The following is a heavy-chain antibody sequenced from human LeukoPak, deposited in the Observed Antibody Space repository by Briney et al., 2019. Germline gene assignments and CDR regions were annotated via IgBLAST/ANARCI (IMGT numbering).Heavy chain of an antibody. D-gene: IGHD5-12*01. CDR2: ISGNSGAI. V-gene: IGHV3-48*04. CDR3: AKDLWVNRDREAPIKANQLDH. CDR1: EFTFSTYS. J-gene: IGHJ4*02. Sequence: GGSLRLSCAASEFTFSTYSFNWVRQAPGKGLEWISYISGNSGAIYYADSVKGRFTMSRDNAKNALYLQMNSLRTEDTALYYCAKDLWVNRDREAPIKANQLDHWGQGTMVTVSS.